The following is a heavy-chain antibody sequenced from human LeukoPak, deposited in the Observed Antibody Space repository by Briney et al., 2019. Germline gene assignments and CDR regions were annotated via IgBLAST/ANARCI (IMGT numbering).Heavy chain of an antibody. CDR2: IKQDGSDK. CDR1: GFTFSSYW. Sequence: PGGSLRLSCAASGFTFSSYWMGWVRQAPGKGLECVANIKQDGSDKYYVDSVKGRFTISRDNAKNSLYLQMNSLRAEDTAVYYCAKFGLLRPFDYWGQGTLVTVSS. J-gene: IGHJ4*02. V-gene: IGHV3-7*01. D-gene: IGHD4-17*01. CDR3: AKFGLLRPFDY.